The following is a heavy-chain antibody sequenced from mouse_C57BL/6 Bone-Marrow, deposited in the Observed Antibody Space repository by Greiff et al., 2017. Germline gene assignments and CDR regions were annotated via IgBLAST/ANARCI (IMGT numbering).Heavy chain of an antibody. J-gene: IGHJ4*01. Sequence: EVQRVESGGGLVQSGRSLRLSCATSGFTFSDFYMEWVRQAPGKGLEWIAASRNKANDYTTEYSASVKGRFIVSRDTSQSILYLQMNALRAEDTAIYYCARDYYYSNRYYYAMDYWGQGTSVTVSS. CDR1: GFTFSDFY. D-gene: IGHD2-5*01. V-gene: IGHV7-1*01. CDR3: ARDYYYSNRYYYAMDY. CDR2: SRNKANDYTT.